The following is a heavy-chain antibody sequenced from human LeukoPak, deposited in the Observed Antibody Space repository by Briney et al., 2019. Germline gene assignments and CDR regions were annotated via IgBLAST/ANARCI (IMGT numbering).Heavy chain of an antibody. J-gene: IGHJ4*02. Sequence: PSETLSLTCAVSGGSISSYYWSWIRQPPGKGLEWIGYIYYTGSTDYNPSLKSRVAISVDTSKNQFSLKLSSVTAADTAVYYCARGSKAAPGTFDYWGQGTLVTVSS. D-gene: IGHD6-13*01. CDR1: GGSISSYY. V-gene: IGHV4-59*01. CDR3: ARGSKAAPGTFDY. CDR2: IYYTGST.